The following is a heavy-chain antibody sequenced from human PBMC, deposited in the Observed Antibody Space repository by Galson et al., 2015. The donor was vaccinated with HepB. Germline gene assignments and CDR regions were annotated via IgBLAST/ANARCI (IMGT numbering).Heavy chain of an antibody. Sequence: SVKVSCKVSGYTLTELSMHWVRQAPGKGLEWMGGFDPEDGETIYAQKFQGRVTMTEDTSTDTAYMELSSLRSEDTAVYYCATVAYYYDSSGYYNWFDPWGQGTLVTVSS. J-gene: IGHJ5*02. CDR2: FDPEDGET. CDR3: ATVAYYYDSSGYYNWFDP. CDR1: GYTLTELS. D-gene: IGHD3-22*01. V-gene: IGHV1-24*01.